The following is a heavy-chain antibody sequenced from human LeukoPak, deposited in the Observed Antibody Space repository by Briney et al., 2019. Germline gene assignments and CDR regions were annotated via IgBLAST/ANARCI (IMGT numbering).Heavy chain of an antibody. V-gene: IGHV4-34*01. D-gene: IGHD5-12*01. CDR2: INHSGST. CDR3: ARVPPGYSGFNRRYYFDY. CDR1: GGSFSGYY. Sequence: PSETLSLTCAVYGGSFSGYYWSWIRQPPGKGLEWIGEINHSGSTNYNPSLKSRVTISVGTSKNQFSLKLSSVTAADTAVYYCARVPPGYSGFNRRYYFDYWGQGTLVTVSS. J-gene: IGHJ4*02.